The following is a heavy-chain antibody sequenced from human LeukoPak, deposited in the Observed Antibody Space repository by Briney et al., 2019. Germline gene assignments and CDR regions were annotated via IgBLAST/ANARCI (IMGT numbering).Heavy chain of an antibody. CDR2: INSDGSST. D-gene: IGHD4-23*01. J-gene: IGHJ3*02. CDR1: GFTVSSNY. CDR3: AREGGNSPNAFDI. V-gene: IGHV3-74*01. Sequence: PGGSLRLSCAASGFTVSSNYMSWVRQAPGKGLVWVSRINSDGSSTSYADSVKGRFTISRDNAKNTLYLQMNSLRAEDTAVYYCAREGGNSPNAFDIWGQGTMVTVSS.